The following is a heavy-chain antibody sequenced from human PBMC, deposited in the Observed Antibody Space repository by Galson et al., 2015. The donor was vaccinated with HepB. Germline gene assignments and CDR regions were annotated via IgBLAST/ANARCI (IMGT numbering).Heavy chain of an antibody. Sequence: SLRLFGAASGFFFDDHAMGWVRQAPGKGLEWISSINWNGFRIGYADSVKGRFTISRVNAKNSLDLQMNSLSAEDTALYYFAVATSSAWPHGWFDFWGQGTLGAVSS. CDR3: AVATSSAWPHGWFDF. J-gene: IGHJ5*01. CDR1: GFFFDDHA. V-gene: IGHV3-20*04. D-gene: IGHD6-19*01. CDR2: INWNGFRI.